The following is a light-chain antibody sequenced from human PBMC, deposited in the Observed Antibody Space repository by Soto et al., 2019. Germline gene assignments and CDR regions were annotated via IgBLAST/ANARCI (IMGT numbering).Light chain of an antibody. J-gene: IGLJ1*01. CDR3: QAWDSSTAGDV. Sequence: SYELTQPPSVSVSPGQTASITCSGDKLGDKYASWYQQKPGQSPVLVIYQDSKRPSGIPERFSGSNSGNTATLTISGTQAMDEADYYCQAWDSSTAGDVFGTGTKLTVL. V-gene: IGLV3-1*01. CDR2: QDS. CDR1: KLGDKY.